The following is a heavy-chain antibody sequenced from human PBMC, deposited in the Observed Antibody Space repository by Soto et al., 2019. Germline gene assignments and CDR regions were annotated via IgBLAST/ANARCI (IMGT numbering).Heavy chain of an antibody. Sequence: QVQLVQSGAEVKNPGASVKVSCRASGYTFTSYELHWVRQATGQGLEWMGWMNPKTGNTDYARKFQGRVTMTRDISTSTDYMELSSLRSEDTAVYYCARGAISGANYWGQGTLVTVSS. CDR3: ARGAISGANY. CDR2: MNPKTGNT. D-gene: IGHD6-19*01. J-gene: IGHJ4*02. V-gene: IGHV1-8*01. CDR1: GYTFTSYE.